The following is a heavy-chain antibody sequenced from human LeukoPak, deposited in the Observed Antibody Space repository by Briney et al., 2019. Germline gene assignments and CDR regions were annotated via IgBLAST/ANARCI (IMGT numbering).Heavy chain of an antibody. D-gene: IGHD4-17*01. Sequence: SETLSLTCTVSGGSITTGYHHWSWIRQPAGKGLEWIGRIHTSGSINYDPSLKSRVTISLDTSKNQFSLKLSSVTAADTAVYYCARNGHLGASSGDYYYFDFWGLGTLVTVSS. CDR1: GGSITTGYHH. CDR2: IHTSGSI. J-gene: IGHJ4*02. CDR3: ARNGHLGASSGDYYYFDF. V-gene: IGHV4-61*02.